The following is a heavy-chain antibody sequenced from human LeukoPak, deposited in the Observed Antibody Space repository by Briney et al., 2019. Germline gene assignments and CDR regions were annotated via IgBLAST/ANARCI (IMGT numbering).Heavy chain of an antibody. J-gene: IGHJ6*03. CDR1: GYTLTELS. CDR3: ATDYLSEATGYYYYMDV. D-gene: IGHD1-26*01. Sequence: ASVKVSCKVSGYTLTELSMHWVRQAPGKGLEWMGGFDPEDGETIYAQKFQGRVTMTEDTSTDTAYMELSSLRSEDTAVYYCATDYLSEATGYYYYMDVWGKGTTVTVSS. V-gene: IGHV1-24*01. CDR2: FDPEDGET.